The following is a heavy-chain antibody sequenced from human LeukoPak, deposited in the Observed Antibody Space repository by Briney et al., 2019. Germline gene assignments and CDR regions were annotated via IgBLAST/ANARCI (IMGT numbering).Heavy chain of an antibody. CDR3: AREKTTPEAVFDY. CDR2: IYYSGST. Sequence: SETLSLTCTVSGGSISSGDYYWSWIRQPPEKGLEWIGYIYYSGSTYYNPSLKSRVTISVDTSKNQFSLKLSSVTAADTAVYYCAREKTTPEAVFDYWGQGTLVTVSS. CDR1: GGSISSGDYY. V-gene: IGHV4-30-4*01. D-gene: IGHD4-11*01. J-gene: IGHJ4*02.